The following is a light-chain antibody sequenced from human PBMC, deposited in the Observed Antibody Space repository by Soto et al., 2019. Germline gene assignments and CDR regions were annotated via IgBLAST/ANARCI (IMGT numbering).Light chain of an antibody. V-gene: IGKV3D-11*02. Sequence: NALTQSPATRSLSPGERGRRWWRASQSINAYLAWYQQKHGQAPRALIYDASKRATGIPARFSGSVSGTNGTLTISSLEKEDGPVYDCQQRRSWQVTFGQGTRLEIK. CDR3: QQRRSWQVT. CDR2: DAS. CDR1: QSINAY. J-gene: IGKJ5*01.